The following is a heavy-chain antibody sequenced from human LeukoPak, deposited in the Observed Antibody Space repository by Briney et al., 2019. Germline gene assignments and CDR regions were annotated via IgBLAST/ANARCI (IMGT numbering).Heavy chain of an antibody. J-gene: IGHJ4*02. CDR1: GFTFSVYA. CDR2: ISGSTGGT. V-gene: IGHV3-23*01. CDR3: AKGGISDY. D-gene: IGHD1-1*01. Sequence: GGSLRLSCAASGFTFSVYAMSWVRQAPGKGLQWVSAISGSTGGTDYADSVKGRFTISRDNSKNTLYLQMNSLRAEDTAVYYCAKGGISDYWGQGTLVTVSS.